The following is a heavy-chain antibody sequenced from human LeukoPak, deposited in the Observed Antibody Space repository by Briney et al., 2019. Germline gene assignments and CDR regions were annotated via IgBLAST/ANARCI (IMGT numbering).Heavy chain of an antibody. Sequence: GGSLRLSCAASGFTFSTYSMNWVRQAPGKGLEWVSSISRYSAYIYYADSVKGRFTISRDDAKNSLYLEMNSLRAEDMAIYYCAREGVVTPDSWGQGTLVTVSS. J-gene: IGHJ4*02. CDR3: AREGVVTPDS. CDR1: GFTFSTYS. D-gene: IGHD3-10*01. V-gene: IGHV3-21*01. CDR2: ISRYSAYI.